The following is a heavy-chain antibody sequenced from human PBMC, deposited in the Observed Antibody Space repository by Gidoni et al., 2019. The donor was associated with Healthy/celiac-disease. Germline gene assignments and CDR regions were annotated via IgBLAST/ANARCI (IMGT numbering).Heavy chain of an antibody. CDR1: GYTFTSYG. CDR3: ARVRQGEGFGELFLPRPHLETRSRYYGMDV. D-gene: IGHD3-10*01. V-gene: IGHV1-18*01. J-gene: IGHJ6*02. CDR2: ISAYNGNT. Sequence: QVQLVQSGAEVKKPGASVKVSCKASGYTFTSYGISWVRQAPGQGLEWMGWISAYNGNTNYAQKLQGRVTMTTDTSTSTAYMELRSLRSDDTAVYYCARVRQGEGFGELFLPRPHLETRSRYYGMDVWGQGTTVTVSS.